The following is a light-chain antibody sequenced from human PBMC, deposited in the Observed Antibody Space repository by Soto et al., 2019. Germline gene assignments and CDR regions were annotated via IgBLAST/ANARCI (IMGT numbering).Light chain of an antibody. Sequence: QSVLTQPPSASGTPGQRVTISCSVGIANIGSNPVYWHQHLPGTAPKLLVYRNNQRPSGVPDRFSDSKSGTSAFLAMSGLRSEDEADYYCAAWDDRMSAYVFGTGTKLTVL. CDR3: AAWDDRMSAYV. CDR1: IANIGSNP. V-gene: IGLV1-47*01. J-gene: IGLJ1*01. CDR2: RNN.